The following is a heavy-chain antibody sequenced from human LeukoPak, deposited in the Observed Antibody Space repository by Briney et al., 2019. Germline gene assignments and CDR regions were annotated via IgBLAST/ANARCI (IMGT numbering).Heavy chain of an antibody. Sequence: SGPTLVNPTQTLTLTCSFSGFSLSTSGMSVSWIRQPPGKALEWLARIDWRNHKYYSTSLKTRLTISKDTSKNQVVLTMTNIYPVDTATYFCARTPRMITFGGVVAQSIYYFDSWGLGTLVTVSS. CDR1: GFSLSTSGMS. V-gene: IGHV2-70*11. CDR2: IDWRNHK. D-gene: IGHD3-16*02. J-gene: IGHJ4*02. CDR3: ARTPRMITFGGVVAQSIYYFDS.